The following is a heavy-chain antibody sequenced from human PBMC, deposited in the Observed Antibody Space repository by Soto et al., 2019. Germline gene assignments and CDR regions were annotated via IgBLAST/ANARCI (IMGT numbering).Heavy chain of an antibody. CDR3: AKDRREDWESYYYYAMDV. Sequence: QVQLVQSGAEVKKPGSSVKVSCKASGGTFSSFTISWVRQAPGQGLEWMVGIIPRYGTANYAQKFQGRVTITADASTRTASMELSSLRSEDTAVYYCAKDRREDWESYYYYAMDVWGQGTTVTVSS. CDR1: GGTFSSFT. D-gene: IGHD1-26*01. J-gene: IGHJ6*02. V-gene: IGHV1-69*01. CDR2: IIPRYGTA.